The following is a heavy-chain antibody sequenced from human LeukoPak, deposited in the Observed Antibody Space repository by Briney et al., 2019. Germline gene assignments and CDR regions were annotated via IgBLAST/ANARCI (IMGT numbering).Heavy chain of an antibody. CDR2: IKQDGSEE. CDR1: GFTFSSYW. V-gene: IGHV3-7*01. CDR3: VRTRESESYDY. D-gene: IGHD1-26*01. Sequence: GGSLRLSCAASGFTFSSYWMTWVRQAPGKGLEWVATIKQDGSEEYYLDSVKGRFTISRDNAKNSLYLQMNSLKVEDTAVYHCVRTRESESYDYWGQGTLVTVSS. J-gene: IGHJ4*02.